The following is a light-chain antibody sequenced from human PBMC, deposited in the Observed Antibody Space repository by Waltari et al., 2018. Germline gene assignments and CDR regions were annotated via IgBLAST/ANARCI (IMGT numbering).Light chain of an antibody. CDR2: GAS. CDR1: QSVLFSSNSKNY. Sequence: DIVMTQSPDSLAVSLGERATINCKSSQSVLFSSNSKNYLAWYQQKPGQPPKLLIYGASTRESGVPDRFSGSGSGTDFTLTISSLQAEDVAVYFCHQYYSSPYTFGQGTKLEIK. V-gene: IGKV4-1*01. CDR3: HQYYSSPYT. J-gene: IGKJ2*01.